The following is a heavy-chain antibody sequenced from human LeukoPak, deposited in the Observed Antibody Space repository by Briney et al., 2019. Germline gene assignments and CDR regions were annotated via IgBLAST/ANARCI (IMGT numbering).Heavy chain of an antibody. CDR1: GFTFSNAW. Sequence: PGGSLRLSCAASGFTFSNAWMSWVRQAPGKGLEWVGRIKSKTDGGTTDYAAPVKGRFTISRDDSKNTLYLQMNSLKTEDTAVYYCTTEWELLQYFEYWGQGTLVTVSS. CDR3: TTEWELLQYFEY. CDR2: IKSKTDGGTT. J-gene: IGHJ4*02. D-gene: IGHD1-26*01. V-gene: IGHV3-15*01.